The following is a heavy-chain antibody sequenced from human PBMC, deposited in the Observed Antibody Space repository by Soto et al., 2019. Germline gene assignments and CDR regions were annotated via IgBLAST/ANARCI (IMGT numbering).Heavy chain of an antibody. J-gene: IGHJ4*02. CDR2: ISGSGGST. D-gene: IGHD3-22*01. V-gene: IGHV3-23*01. CDR1: GFTFSSYA. CDR3: AKDSSGYPGGYFDY. Sequence: EVQLLESGGGLVQPGGSLRLSCAASGFTFSSYAMSWVRQAPGKGLEWVSAISGSGGSTYYADSVKGRFTISRDNSXNTLYLKMNSLRAEDTAVYYCAKDSSGYPGGYFDYWGQGTLVTVSS.